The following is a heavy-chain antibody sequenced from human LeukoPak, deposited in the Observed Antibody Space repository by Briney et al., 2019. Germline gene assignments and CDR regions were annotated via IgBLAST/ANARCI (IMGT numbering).Heavy chain of an antibody. V-gene: IGHV4-39*01. CDR1: GVSISSSYSY. Sequence: SETLSLTCTVSGVSISSSYSYWGWIRQPPGMGLEWIGSIYYTGNTYYNASLKGQVSISIDTSKNQFSLKLTSVTAADTAVYYCARGSKVCSSGGSCYYNWFDPWGQGTLVTVSS. D-gene: IGHD2-15*01. CDR3: ARGSKVCSSGGSCYYNWFDP. CDR2: IYYTGNT. J-gene: IGHJ5*02.